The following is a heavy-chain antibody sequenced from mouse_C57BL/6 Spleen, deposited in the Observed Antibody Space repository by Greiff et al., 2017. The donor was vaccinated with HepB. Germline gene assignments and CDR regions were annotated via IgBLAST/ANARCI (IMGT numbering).Heavy chain of an antibody. CDR3: ARVSPYYYAMDY. CDR1: GFTFSSYA. J-gene: IGHJ4*01. V-gene: IGHV5-4*03. CDR2: ISDGGSYT. Sequence: EVMLVESGGGLVKPGGSLKLSCAASGFTFSSYAMSWVRQTPEKRLEWVATISDGGSYTYYPDNVKGRFTISRDNAKNNLYLQMSHLKSQDTAMYYCARVSPYYYAMDYWGQGTSVTVSS.